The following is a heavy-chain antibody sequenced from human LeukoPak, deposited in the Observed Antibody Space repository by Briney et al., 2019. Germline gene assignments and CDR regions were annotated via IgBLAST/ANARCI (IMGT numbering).Heavy chain of an antibody. V-gene: IGHV3-64*04. CDR2: TSSDGGST. Sequence: GGSLRLSCSASGFTFLSYAMHWVRQAPGKGLEYVSATSSDGGSTYYADSVKGRFTISGDNSKNTLYLQMNSLRAEDTAVYYCARERDSSGFETYWGQGTLSPSPQ. J-gene: IGHJ4*02. CDR1: GFTFLSYA. CDR3: ARERDSSGFETY. D-gene: IGHD6-19*01.